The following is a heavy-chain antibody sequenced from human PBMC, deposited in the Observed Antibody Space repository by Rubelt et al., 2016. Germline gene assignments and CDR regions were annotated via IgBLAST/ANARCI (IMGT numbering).Heavy chain of an antibody. Sequence: AASGFTFSSYSMNWVRQAPGKGLEWVSSISSSSSYIYYADSVKGRFTISRDNAKNSLYLQMNSLRAEDTAVYYCARDDRSPFTILPYYFDYWGQGTLVTVSS. CDR3: ARDDRSPFTILPYYFDY. J-gene: IGHJ4*02. CDR1: GFTFSSYS. V-gene: IGHV3-21*01. CDR2: ISSSSSYI. D-gene: IGHD3-3*01.